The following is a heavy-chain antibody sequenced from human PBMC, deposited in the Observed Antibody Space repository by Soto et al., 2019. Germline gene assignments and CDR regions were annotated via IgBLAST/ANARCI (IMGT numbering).Heavy chain of an antibody. CDR2: IYSGGST. D-gene: IGHD3-22*01. CDR1: GFTVNNNY. CDR3: ARASYYYDSRGYYYRYYFDY. V-gene: IGHV3-66*01. Sequence: HPGGSLRLSCAASGFTVNNNYMSWVRQAPGKGLEWVSVIYSGGSTYYADSVMGRFTISRDNSKNTVHLQMNSLRAEDTAVYYCARASYYYDSRGYYYRYYFDYWGQGALVTVSS. J-gene: IGHJ4*02.